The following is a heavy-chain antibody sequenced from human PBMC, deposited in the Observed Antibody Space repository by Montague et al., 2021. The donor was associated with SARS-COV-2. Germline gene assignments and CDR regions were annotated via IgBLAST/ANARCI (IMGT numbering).Heavy chain of an antibody. J-gene: IGHJ5*02. Sequence: SETLSLTCTVSGGSISSSSCYWGWIRQPPGKGLEWIGSIYYSGSTYYNPSLKSRVTIYVDTSKNHFSLKLSSVTAADTAVYYCARLKAPYCSSTSCYSASWFDPWGQGTLVTVSS. D-gene: IGHD2-2*01. CDR2: IYYSGST. V-gene: IGHV4-39*01. CDR1: GGSISSSSCY. CDR3: ARLKAPYCSSTSCYSASWFDP.